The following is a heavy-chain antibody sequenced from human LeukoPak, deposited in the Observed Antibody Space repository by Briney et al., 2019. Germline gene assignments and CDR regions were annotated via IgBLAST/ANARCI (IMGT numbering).Heavy chain of an antibody. Sequence: GGSLRLSCAASGFTFSSYSMNWVRQAPGKGLEWVSSISSSSSYIYYADSVKGRFTISRDNAKNSLYLQMNSLRAGDTAVYYCARDLVVVVAATHDYWGQGTLVTVSS. D-gene: IGHD2-15*01. CDR1: GFTFSSYS. V-gene: IGHV3-21*01. CDR2: ISSSSSYI. J-gene: IGHJ4*02. CDR3: ARDLVVVVAATHDY.